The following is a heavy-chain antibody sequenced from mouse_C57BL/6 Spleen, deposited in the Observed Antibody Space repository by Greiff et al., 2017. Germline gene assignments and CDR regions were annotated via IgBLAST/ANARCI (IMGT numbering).Heavy chain of an antibody. CDR1: GYTFPSSW. D-gene: IGHD4-1*01. J-gene: IGHJ3*01. CDR2: INPSNGAT. Sequence: QVQLQQPGTELVKPGASVKLSCKASGYTFPSSWMHWVKQRPGHGLEWIGNINPSNGATNYNEKFKSKATLTVDKSSSTAYMQLSSRTSEDYAVYYCAVTGWFAYWGQGTLVTVSA. V-gene: IGHV1-53*01. CDR3: AVTGWFAY.